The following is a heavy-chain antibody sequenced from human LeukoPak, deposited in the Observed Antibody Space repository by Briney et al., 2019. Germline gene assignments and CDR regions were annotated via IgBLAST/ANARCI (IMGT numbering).Heavy chain of an antibody. J-gene: IGHJ6*02. D-gene: IGHD3-16*02. CDR2: IIPILGIA. V-gene: IGHV1-69*04. CDR1: GGTFSSYA. Sequence: SVKVSCKASGGTFSSYAISWVRQAPGQGLEWMGRIIPILGIANYAQKFQGRVTITADKSTSTAYMELSSLRSEDTAVYYCAGDYVWGSYRTLLGSYGMDVWGQGTTVTVSS. CDR3: AGDYVWGSYRTLLGSYGMDV.